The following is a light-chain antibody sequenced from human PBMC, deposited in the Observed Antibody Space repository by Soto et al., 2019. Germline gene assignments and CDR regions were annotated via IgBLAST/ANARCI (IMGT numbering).Light chain of an antibody. J-gene: IGKJ5*01. Sequence: SPATVSLSTGERATLSCRARQSVSSFLAWYQQKPGQAPRLLIYGASTRASGIPARFSGSGSETDFTLTISSLQSEDSAVYYCQQYHNWPSITFGQGTRLEIK. V-gene: IGKV3-15*01. CDR1: QSVSSF. CDR2: GAS. CDR3: QQYHNWPSIT.